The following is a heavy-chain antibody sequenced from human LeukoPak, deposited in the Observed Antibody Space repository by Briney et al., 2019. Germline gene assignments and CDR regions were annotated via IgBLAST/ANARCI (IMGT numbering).Heavy chain of an antibody. CDR2: INPNSGGT. D-gene: IGHD2-2*01. Sequence: ASVKVSCKASGYTFTGYYMHWVRQAPGQGLEWIGWINPNSGGTNYAQKFQGRVTMTRDTSISTAYMELSRLRSDDTAVYYCARDPLLHCSSTSCYYYYGMDVWGQGTTVTVSS. CDR1: GYTFTGYY. CDR3: ARDPLLHCSSTSCYYYYGMDV. J-gene: IGHJ6*02. V-gene: IGHV1-2*02.